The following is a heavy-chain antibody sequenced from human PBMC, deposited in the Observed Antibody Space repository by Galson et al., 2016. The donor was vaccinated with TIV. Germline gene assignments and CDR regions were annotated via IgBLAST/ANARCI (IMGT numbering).Heavy chain of an antibody. D-gene: IGHD3-16*01. CDR2: IYHDGST. V-gene: IGHV4-38-2*01. J-gene: IGHJ3*01. Sequence: ETRSLTCAVSGYSISSGYYWGWIRQPPGKGLEWIGTIYHDGSTYYSPSLKSRVTMSVDTSNNHFSLNLSSVTAADTALYYCARTVGDDAFDFWGQGTLVSVSS. CDR1: GYSISSGYY. CDR3: ARTVGDDAFDF.